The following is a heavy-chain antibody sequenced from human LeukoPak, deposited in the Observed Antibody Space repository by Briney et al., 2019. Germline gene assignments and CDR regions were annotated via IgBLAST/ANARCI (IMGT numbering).Heavy chain of an antibody. V-gene: IGHV3-20*04. D-gene: IGHD3-10*01. CDR2: IKWNGGST. Sequence: PGGSLGLSCAASGFTVSSNYMSWVRQAPGKGLEWVSGIKWNGGSTGYADSVKGRFTISRDNAKNSLYLQMNSLRAEDTALYYCARNSGAGYYFYMDVWGKGTAVTVSS. CDR1: GFTVSSNY. CDR3: ARNSGAGYYFYMDV. J-gene: IGHJ6*03.